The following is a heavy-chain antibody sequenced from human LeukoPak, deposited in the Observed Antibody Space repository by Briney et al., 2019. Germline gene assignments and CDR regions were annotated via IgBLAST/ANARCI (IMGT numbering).Heavy chain of an antibody. CDR2: ISSNGGST. CDR3: ARANGKLVDY. Sequence: GGSLRLSCAASGFTFSSYAMHWVRQAPGKGREYVSAISSNGGSTYYANSVKGRFTISRDNSKNTLYLQMGSLRAEDMAVYYCARANGKLVDYWGQGTLVTVSS. V-gene: IGHV3-64*01. J-gene: IGHJ4*02. D-gene: IGHD1-1*01. CDR1: GFTFSSYA.